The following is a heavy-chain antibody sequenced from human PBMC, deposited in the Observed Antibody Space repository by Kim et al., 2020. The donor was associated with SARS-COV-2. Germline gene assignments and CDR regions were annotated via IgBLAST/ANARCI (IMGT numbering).Heavy chain of an antibody. CDR2: VKSTSDGGAV. Sequence: GGSLRLSCAGSGFSFTDAWMGWVRQAAGKGLEWVGRVKSTSDGGAVDYATPVKGRFIISRDDSKRTLYLQMNSLKTEDTALYYCATDRYVSGWHMAYWGQGTLVTVSS. J-gene: IGHJ4*02. CDR3: ATDRYVSGWHMAY. V-gene: IGHV3-15*05. D-gene: IGHD6-19*01. CDR1: GFSFTDAW.